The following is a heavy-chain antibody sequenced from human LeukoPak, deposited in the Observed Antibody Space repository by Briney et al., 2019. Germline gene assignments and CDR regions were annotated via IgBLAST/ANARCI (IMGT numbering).Heavy chain of an antibody. D-gene: IGHD6-19*01. CDR2: INRDGRST. V-gene: IGHV3-74*01. Sequence: GGSLRPSCAASGFTFSSYAMSWVRQAPGKGPVWVSRINRDGRSTNYADSMKGRFTISRDNAKNTLYLQMDSLRAEDTAAYYCARDGSGWSFDYWGQGTLVTVSS. CDR1: GFTFSSYA. J-gene: IGHJ4*02. CDR3: ARDGSGWSFDY.